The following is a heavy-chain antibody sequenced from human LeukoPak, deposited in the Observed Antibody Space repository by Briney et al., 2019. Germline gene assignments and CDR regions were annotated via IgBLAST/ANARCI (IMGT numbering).Heavy chain of an antibody. V-gene: IGHV3-7*01. J-gene: IGHJ6*03. D-gene: IGHD5-24*01. CDR2: IKQDGSEK. Sequence: PGGSLRLSCAASGFTFSSYWMSWVRQAPRKGPEWVANIKQDGSEKYYVDSVKGRFTISRDNAKNSLYLQMNSLRAEDTAVYYCARDRWLQSNYYMDVWGKGTTVTISS. CDR1: GFTFSSYW. CDR3: ARDRWLQSNYYMDV.